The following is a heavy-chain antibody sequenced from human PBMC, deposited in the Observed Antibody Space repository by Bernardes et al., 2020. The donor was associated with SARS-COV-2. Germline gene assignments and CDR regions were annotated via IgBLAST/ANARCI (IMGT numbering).Heavy chain of an antibody. CDR2: ISSSSSTI. J-gene: IGHJ6*02. CDR3: ARDPLPSITIFGVVRYGMDV. V-gene: IGHV3-48*02. CDR1: GFTFSSYS. Sequence: GGSLRLSCAASGFTFSSYSMNWVRQAPGKGLEWVSYISSSSSTIYYADSVKGRFTISRDNAKNSLYLQMNSLRDEDTAVYYCARDPLPSITIFGVVRYGMDVWGQGTTVTVSS. D-gene: IGHD3-3*01.